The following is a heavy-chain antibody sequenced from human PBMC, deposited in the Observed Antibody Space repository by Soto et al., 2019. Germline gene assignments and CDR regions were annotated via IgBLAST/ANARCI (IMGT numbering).Heavy chain of an antibody. V-gene: IGHV3-30*18. CDR1: GFTFSSYA. CDR3: AKDLAPYGHEYFQH. J-gene: IGHJ1*01. D-gene: IGHD4-17*01. CDR2: ISYDGNNK. Sequence: QVQLVESGGGVVQPGRSLRLSCAASGFTFSSYAMHWVRQAPGKGLEWVAVISYDGNNKYYADSVKGRFTISRDNSKNTLYLQMNSLRAEDTAVYYCAKDLAPYGHEYFQHWGQGTLVTVSS.